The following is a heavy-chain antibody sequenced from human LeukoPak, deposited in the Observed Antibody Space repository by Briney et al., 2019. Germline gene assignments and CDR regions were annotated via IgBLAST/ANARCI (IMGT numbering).Heavy chain of an antibody. CDR3: ANVCGGDCYRDY. Sequence: SETLSLTCAVYGGSFSGYYWSWIRQPPGKGLEWIGEINRSGSTNYNPSLKSRVTISVDTSKNQFSLKLSSVTAADTAVYYCANVCGGDCYRDYWGQGTLVTVSS. J-gene: IGHJ4*02. V-gene: IGHV4-34*01. D-gene: IGHD2-21*02. CDR2: INRSGST. CDR1: GGSFSGYY.